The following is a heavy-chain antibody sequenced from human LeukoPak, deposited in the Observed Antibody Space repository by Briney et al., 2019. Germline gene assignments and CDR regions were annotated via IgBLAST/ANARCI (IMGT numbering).Heavy chain of an antibody. CDR2: INYRGNT. V-gene: IGHV4-59*01. CDR3: AREGYSSGWNDC. Sequence: SETLSLTCTVSGGSISNYYWTWIRQPPGKGPEWIGYINYRGNTNYNPSLKNRVSMSVDMSKNQFSLKLRSVTAADTAVYFCAREGYSSGWNDCWGQGTLVTVSS. D-gene: IGHD6-19*01. CDR1: GGSISNYY. J-gene: IGHJ4*02.